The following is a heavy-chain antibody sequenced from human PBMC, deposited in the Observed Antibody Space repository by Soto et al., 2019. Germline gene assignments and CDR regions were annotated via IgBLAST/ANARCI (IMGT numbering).Heavy chain of an antibody. Sequence: EVQLVESGGGLVQPGGSLRLSCAASGFTFSNYWMHWVRQAPGKGLLWVSRINSDGSSTRYADSVKGRLTISRDNAKNTLYLQMNSLSAEDTAVYYCVSAVSGQLPIDYWGQVTLVTVSS. CDR3: VSAVSGQLPIDY. V-gene: IGHV3-74*01. D-gene: IGHD1-26*01. J-gene: IGHJ4*02. CDR1: GFTFSNYW. CDR2: INSDGSST.